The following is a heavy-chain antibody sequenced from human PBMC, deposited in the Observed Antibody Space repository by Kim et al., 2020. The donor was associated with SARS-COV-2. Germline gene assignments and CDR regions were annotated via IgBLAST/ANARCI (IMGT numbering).Heavy chain of an antibody. Sequence: SETLSLTCVVSGGALSSSRCWCWVRQHPGKGLEWIGEIDHSGTTTYNPSLKGRASISADESRTHSSLRLKSVTSTHTPVYFRARGVSSSWTLRSWFEAWGQGTLGTLAS. D-gene: IGHD6-19*01. CDR1: GGALSSSRC. CDR2: IDHSGTT. V-gene: IGHV4-4*02. CDR3: ARGVSSSWTLRSWFEA. J-gene: IGHJ5*02.